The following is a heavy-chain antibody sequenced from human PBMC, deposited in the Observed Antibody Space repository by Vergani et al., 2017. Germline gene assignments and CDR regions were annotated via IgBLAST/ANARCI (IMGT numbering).Heavy chain of an antibody. Sequence: EVQLLESGGNLVQPGGCLRLSCAASGFTFTNFAMTWVRQAPGEGLEWVSGISGSGCFTYYADSVKGRFTISRDNSKNTMFLQMNNLRAEDTAVYYCAKDNVPGYYDSSGYCDYWGQGTLVTVSS. CDR1: GFTFTNFA. J-gene: IGHJ4*02. V-gene: IGHV3-23*01. CDR2: ISGSGCFT. D-gene: IGHD3-22*01. CDR3: AKDNVPGYYDSSGYCDY.